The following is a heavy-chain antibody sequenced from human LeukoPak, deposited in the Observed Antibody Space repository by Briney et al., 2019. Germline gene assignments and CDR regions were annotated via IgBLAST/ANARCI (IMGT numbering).Heavy chain of an antibody. CDR2: ISYDGSNK. CDR1: VFTFSSYA. D-gene: IGHD6-13*01. Sequence: GRSLRLSCAASVFTFSSYAMHWVRHAPGKGLEWVAVISYDGSNKYYADSVKGRFTISRDNSKNTLYLQMNRLRAEDTAVYYCARDMSYSSSWYAYWGQGTLVTVSS. J-gene: IGHJ4*02. V-gene: IGHV3-30-3*01. CDR3: ARDMSYSSSWYAY.